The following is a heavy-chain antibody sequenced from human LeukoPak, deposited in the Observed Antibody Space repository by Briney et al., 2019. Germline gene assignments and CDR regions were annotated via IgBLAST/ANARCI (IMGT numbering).Heavy chain of an antibody. CDR3: ARGKMGVSQYSSGWDPYYYYYRDV. V-gene: IGHV3-20*04. Sequence: GESLRLSCASSGFTFNDYGMTWVRLAPGKGLEWVSGINWNGGTTGYSDSVKGRFTISRDNAKNSLYLQMNSLRAEDTALYYCARGKMGVSQYSSGWDPYYYYYRDVWGKGTTVSVSS. D-gene: IGHD6-19*01. CDR1: GFTFNDYG. J-gene: IGHJ6*03. CDR2: INWNGGTT.